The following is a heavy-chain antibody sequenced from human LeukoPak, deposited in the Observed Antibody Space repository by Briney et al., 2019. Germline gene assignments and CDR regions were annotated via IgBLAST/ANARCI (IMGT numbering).Heavy chain of an antibody. V-gene: IGHV3-7*01. J-gene: IGHJ4*02. CDR2: IKQDGSEK. CDR1: GLTFSSYG. Sequence: GGSLRLSCAASGLTFSSYGMSWVRQAPGKGLEWVANIKQDGSEKYYVDSVKGRFTISRDNAKNSLYLQMNSLRAEDTAVYYCARREVLITMIVVDHFDYWGQGTLVTVSS. CDR3: ARREVLITMIVVDHFDY. D-gene: IGHD3-22*01.